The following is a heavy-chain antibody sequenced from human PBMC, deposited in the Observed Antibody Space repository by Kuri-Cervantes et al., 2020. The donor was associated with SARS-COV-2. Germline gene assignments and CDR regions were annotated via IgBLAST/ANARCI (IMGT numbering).Heavy chain of an antibody. CDR1: GFSFSNFG. CDR2: MWSGGSNK. D-gene: IGHD7-27*01. Sequence: GESLKISCAASGFSFSNFGMHWVRXAPGKGLEWVAAMWSGGSNKYYADSVKGRFTISRDNSNNTLYLQMNILRSEDTAVYYCTKXLAGLGMTHWGQGTLVTVSS. CDR3: TKXLAGLGMTH. V-gene: IGHV3-33*06. J-gene: IGHJ4*02.